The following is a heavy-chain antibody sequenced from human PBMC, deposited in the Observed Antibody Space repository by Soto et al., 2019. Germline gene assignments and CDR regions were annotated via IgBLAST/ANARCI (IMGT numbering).Heavy chain of an antibody. CDR1: GFTFSSYS. CDR2: FRTGGDGGTT. V-gene: IGHV3-23*01. J-gene: IGHJ4*02. D-gene: IGHD3-10*01. CDR3: AKKVNSGPGSQYFDY. Sequence: PGGSLRLSCAASGFTFSSYSMSWVRQAPGKGLEWVSGFRTGGDGGTTYYADSVKGRFTISRDNSKNTLFLQMNSLRAEDTAIYYCAKKVNSGPGSQYFDYWGQGTLVTVSS.